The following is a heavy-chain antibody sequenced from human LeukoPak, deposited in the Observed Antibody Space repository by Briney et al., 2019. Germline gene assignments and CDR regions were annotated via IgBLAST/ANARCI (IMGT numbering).Heavy chain of an antibody. Sequence: GGSLRLSCAASGFTFSSYAMSWVRQAPGKGLEWVSGISGSGGSTYYADSVRGRLTISRDNSKNTLYLQMNSLRAEDTAVYYCAKGRYYGSGKWGYFEYWGQGTLVTVSS. CDR2: ISGSGGST. J-gene: IGHJ4*02. CDR1: GFTFSSYA. CDR3: AKGRYYGSGKWGYFEY. D-gene: IGHD3-10*01. V-gene: IGHV3-23*01.